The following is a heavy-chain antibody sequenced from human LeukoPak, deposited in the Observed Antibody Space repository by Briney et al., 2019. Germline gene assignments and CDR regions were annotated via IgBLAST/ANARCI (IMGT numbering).Heavy chain of an antibody. V-gene: IGHV3-66*01. Sequence: SGGSLRLSCAVSGFTVSSNYMSWVRQAPGKGLEWVSVIYSGGSTYYADSVKGRFTISRDNSKNTLYLQMNSLRAEDTAVYYCARDSTARFPGSGAFDIWGQGTMVTVSS. J-gene: IGHJ3*02. CDR2: IYSGGST. CDR1: GFTVSSNY. CDR3: ARDSTARFPGSGAFDI.